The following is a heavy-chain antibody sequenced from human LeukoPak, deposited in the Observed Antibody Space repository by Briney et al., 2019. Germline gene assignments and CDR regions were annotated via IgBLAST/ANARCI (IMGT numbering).Heavy chain of an antibody. CDR3: GRFGYVAGVDL. Sequence: GGSLRLSCAASGFSLSTYWMTWVRQAPGTGLEWVANINPGGTETYYVEPVKGRFTISRDNAKNLVYLQMNSLRAEDSAVYHCGRFGYVAGVDLWGQGTLVTVSS. J-gene: IGHJ4*02. CDR1: GFSLSTYW. D-gene: IGHD6-19*01. CDR2: INPGGTET. V-gene: IGHV3-7*01.